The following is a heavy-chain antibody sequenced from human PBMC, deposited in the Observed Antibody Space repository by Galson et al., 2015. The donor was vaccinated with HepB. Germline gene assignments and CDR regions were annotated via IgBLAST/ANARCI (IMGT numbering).Heavy chain of an antibody. Sequence: SVTVSCKASGSTFNNYYLHWIRQAPGQGLEWMGYIHPKSGATNFAQKFLGRVTMTRDTSISTVYLELSSLTSDDSAVYFCARPVGYDSYFDSWGQGTLVTVSS. CDR1: GSTFNNYY. D-gene: IGHD2-2*01. CDR2: IHPKSGAT. J-gene: IGHJ4*02. V-gene: IGHV1-2*02. CDR3: ARPVGYDSYFDS.